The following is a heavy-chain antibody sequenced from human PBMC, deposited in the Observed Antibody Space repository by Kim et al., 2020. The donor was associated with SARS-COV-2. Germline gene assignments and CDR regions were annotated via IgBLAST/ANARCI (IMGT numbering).Heavy chain of an antibody. CDR3: AKDFGPVSHNKYYYYGMDV. CDR1: GFTFSSYG. D-gene: IGHD3-10*01. CDR2: ISYDGSNK. Sequence: GGSLRLSCAASGFTFSSYGMHWVRQAPGKGLEWVAVISYDGSNKYYADSVKGRFTISRDNSKNTLYLQMNSLRAEDTAVYYCAKDFGPVSHNKYYYYGMDVWGQGTTVTVSS. J-gene: IGHJ6*02. V-gene: IGHV3-30*18.